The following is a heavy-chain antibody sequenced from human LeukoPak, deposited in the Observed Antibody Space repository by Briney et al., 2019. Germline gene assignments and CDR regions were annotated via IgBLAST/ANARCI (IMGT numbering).Heavy chain of an antibody. V-gene: IGHV1-24*01. J-gene: IGHJ5*02. CDR2: FDPDDGKT. D-gene: IGHD3-22*01. CDR3: TTVRFEVDSSGYYHNYFDP. CDR1: GYSLSELS. Sequence: ASVKVSCKVSGYSLSELSMHWVRQAPGKGLEWMGGFDPDDGKTINAQKFQGRLTMTEDTSTDPAYMELSSLRSEDTAVYYCTTVRFEVDSSGYYHNYFDPWGQGTLVTVSS.